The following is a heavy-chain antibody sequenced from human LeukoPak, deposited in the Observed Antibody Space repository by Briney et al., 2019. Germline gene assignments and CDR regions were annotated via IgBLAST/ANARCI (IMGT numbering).Heavy chain of an antibody. CDR2: ISGSGNST. J-gene: IGHJ4*02. CDR3: AKDLPFRDYGSGSYPDY. CDR1: GFTFSNYA. D-gene: IGHD3-10*01. V-gene: IGHV3-23*01. Sequence: PGGSLRLSCAASGFTFSNYAMSWVRQAPGKGLEWVSGISGSGNSTYYADSVKGRFTISRDNSKNTLYLQMNSLRAEDTAVYYCAKDLPFRDYGSGSYPDYWGQGTLVTVSS.